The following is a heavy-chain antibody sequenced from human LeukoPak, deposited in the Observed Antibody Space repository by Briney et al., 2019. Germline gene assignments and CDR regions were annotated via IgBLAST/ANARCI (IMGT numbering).Heavy chain of an antibody. CDR3: XXXXXXXSWSPRVKTYFDY. Sequence: GGSLRLSRAASGFTFSSYSMNWVRQAPGKGLEWVSYISSSSSTIYYADSVKGRFTISRDISKSMIYLQMNSLRAEDTAVYYXXXXXXXXSWSPRVKTYFDYWGQGTLVTVSS. V-gene: IGHV3-48*01. CDR1: GFTFSSYS. J-gene: IGHJ4*02. CDR2: ISSSSSTI. D-gene: IGHD6-13*01.